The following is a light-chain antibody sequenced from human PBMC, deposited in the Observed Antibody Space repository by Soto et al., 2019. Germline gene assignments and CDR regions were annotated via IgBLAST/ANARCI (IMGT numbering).Light chain of an antibody. J-gene: IGKJ4*01. CDR3: LQERSYPLT. CDR2: SAS. Sequence: AIQMTQSPSSLSASVGDRVTITCRASQGIRDDLGWYQQKPGKAPKLLIYSASTLQSGVPSRFSGSGSGTYFTLTISSLQPEDSATYYCLQERSYPLTFGGGTKVEIK. CDR1: QGIRDD. V-gene: IGKV1-6*01.